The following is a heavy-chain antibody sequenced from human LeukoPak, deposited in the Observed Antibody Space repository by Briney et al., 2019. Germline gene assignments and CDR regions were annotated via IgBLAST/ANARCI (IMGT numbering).Heavy chain of an antibody. D-gene: IGHD5-18*01. CDR1: GGTFSSYA. CDR3: AKEHVDTAMVTLLDY. V-gene: IGHV1-69*05. Sequence: ASVKVSCKASGGTFSSYAISWVRQAPGQGLEWMGRIVPIFGTANYEQNFQGRVTITTDKSTSTAYMELSSLRSEDTAVYYCAKEHVDTAMVTLLDYWGQGTLVTVSS. CDR2: IVPIFGTA. J-gene: IGHJ4*02.